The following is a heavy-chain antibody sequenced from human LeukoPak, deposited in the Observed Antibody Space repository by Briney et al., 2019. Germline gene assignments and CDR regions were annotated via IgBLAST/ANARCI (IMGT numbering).Heavy chain of an antibody. J-gene: IGHJ4*02. D-gene: IGHD5-12*01. Sequence: SETLSLTCTVSGYSISSGHYWGWIRQPPGKGLEWIGSMHHMGNTYYNPSLKSRVTTSVDTSRNQFSLKLRSVTAADTAVYYCARDSWPEIVRFDYWGQGILVTVSS. CDR2: MHHMGNT. CDR3: ARDSWPEIVRFDY. V-gene: IGHV4-38-2*02. CDR1: GYSISSGHY.